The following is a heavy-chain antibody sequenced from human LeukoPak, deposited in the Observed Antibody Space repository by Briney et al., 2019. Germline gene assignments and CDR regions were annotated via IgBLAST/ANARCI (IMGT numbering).Heavy chain of an antibody. V-gene: IGHV3-23*01. Sequence: GGSLRLSCAASGFTFSSYAMSWVRQAPGKGLEWVSAISGSGGSAYYADSVKGRFTISRDNSKNTLYLQMNSLRAEDTAVYYCAKDAHDYVWGSYRPGYWGQGTLVTVSS. CDR1: GFTFSSYA. CDR3: AKDAHDYVWGSYRPGY. D-gene: IGHD3-16*02. CDR2: ISGSGGSA. J-gene: IGHJ4*02.